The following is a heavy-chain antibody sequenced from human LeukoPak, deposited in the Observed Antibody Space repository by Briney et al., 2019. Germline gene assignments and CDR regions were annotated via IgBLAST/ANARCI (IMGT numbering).Heavy chain of an antibody. CDR3: ARDPPPTGTTLGWFDP. V-gene: IGHV4-30-2*01. Sequence: SSETLSLTCTVSGGSISSGGYYWSWIRQPPGKGLEWIGYIYHSGSTYYNPSLKSRVTISVDRSKNQFSLKLSSVTAADTAVYYCARDPPPTGTTLGWFDPWGQGTLVTVSS. D-gene: IGHD1-7*01. J-gene: IGHJ5*02. CDR1: GGSISSGGYY. CDR2: IYHSGST.